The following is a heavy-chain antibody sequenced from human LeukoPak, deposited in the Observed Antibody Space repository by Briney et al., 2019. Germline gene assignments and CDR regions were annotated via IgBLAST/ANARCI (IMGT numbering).Heavy chain of an antibody. Sequence: GASVKVSCKASAYTFTDYYVHWVRQAPGQGLEWMGRINPSSGDTNYAQNFQGRVTMTRDTSISTAYMELSRLRSDDTAVYYCARGPPNWGYDYWGPGTLVTVSS. CDR2: INPSSGDT. J-gene: IGHJ4*02. D-gene: IGHD7-27*01. CDR3: ARGPPNWGYDY. V-gene: IGHV1-2*06. CDR1: AYTFTDYY.